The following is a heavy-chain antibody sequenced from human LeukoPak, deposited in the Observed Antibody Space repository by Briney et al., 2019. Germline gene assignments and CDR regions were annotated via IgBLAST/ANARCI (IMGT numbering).Heavy chain of an antibody. D-gene: IGHD3-10*01. Sequence: ASETLSLTCTVSLHSISISNWWGRVRQRPGKGLEWNGEIYQSGSTNYNPSLQSRVTISVDKSKNQFSLKLSSVPAADTAVYYCARAYGSEEDYYYGMDVWGKGTTVTVSS. CDR3: ARAYGSEEDYYYGMDV. CDR1: LHSISISNW. CDR2: IYQSGST. V-gene: IGHV4-4*02. J-gene: IGHJ6*04.